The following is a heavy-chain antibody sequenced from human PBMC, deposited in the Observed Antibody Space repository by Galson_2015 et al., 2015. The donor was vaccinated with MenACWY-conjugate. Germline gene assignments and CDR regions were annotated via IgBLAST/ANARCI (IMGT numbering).Heavy chain of an antibody. CDR2: MSGSGGSR. CDR3: AKTYCSRTNCREPNWYFDL. CDR1: GFIFSSYA. Sequence: SLRLSCAASGFIFSSYAMSWVRQAPGKGLEWVSAMSGSGGSRNYADSVKGRFTISRGNSKNTLYLQMNSLRAEDTAVYYCAKTYCSRTNCREPNWYFDLWGRGTLVTVSS. V-gene: IGHV3-23*01. D-gene: IGHD2-2*01. J-gene: IGHJ2*01.